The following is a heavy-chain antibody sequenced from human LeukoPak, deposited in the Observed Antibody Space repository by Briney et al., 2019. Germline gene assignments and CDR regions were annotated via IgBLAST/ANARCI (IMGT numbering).Heavy chain of an antibody. CDR2: IYYSGST. J-gene: IGHJ3*02. V-gene: IGHV4-39*07. D-gene: IGHD6-13*01. CDR1: GGSISSSSYY. Sequence: PSETLSLTCTVSGGSISSSSYYWGWIRQPPGKGLEWIGSIYYSGSTYYNPSLKSRVTISVDTSKNQFSLKLSSVTAADTAVYYCARDLLSSSWPDDAFDIWGQGTMVTVSS. CDR3: ARDLLSSSWPDDAFDI.